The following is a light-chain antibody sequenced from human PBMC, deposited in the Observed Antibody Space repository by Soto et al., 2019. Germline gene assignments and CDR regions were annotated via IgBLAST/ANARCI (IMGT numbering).Light chain of an antibody. J-gene: IGKJ1*01. CDR1: QSVSSY. CDR3: HKRQSWPRT. V-gene: IGKV3-11*01. CDR2: QNS. Sequence: VMTQSPAILSLSPGDRATLSCRASQSVSSYLAWYQQKPGQAPRLLIYQNSLRAAGIPDRFSASGSGTDFTLTISDVQPEDFALYYCHKRQSWPRTCGQGTKVDIK.